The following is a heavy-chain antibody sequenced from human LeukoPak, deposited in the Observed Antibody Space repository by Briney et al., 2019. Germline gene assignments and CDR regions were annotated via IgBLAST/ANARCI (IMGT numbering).Heavy chain of an antibody. CDR1: GYSFTSYW. J-gene: IGHJ4*02. Sequence: GESLKISCKGSGYSFTSYWIGWVRQMPGKGLEWMGIIYPGDSDTRYSPSFQGQVTISADKSISTAYLQWSSLKASDTAMYYCARPMSYDILTGYYAIDYWGQGTLATVSS. D-gene: IGHD3-9*01. CDR2: IYPGDSDT. CDR3: ARPMSYDILTGYYAIDY. V-gene: IGHV5-51*01.